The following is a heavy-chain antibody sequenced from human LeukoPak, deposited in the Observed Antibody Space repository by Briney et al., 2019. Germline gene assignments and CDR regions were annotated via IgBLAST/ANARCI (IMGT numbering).Heavy chain of an antibody. Sequence: ASVKVSCKASGYTFTSYGISWVRQAPGQGLEWMGWISAYNGNTNYAQKLQGRVTMTTDTSTSTAYMELRSLRSDDTAVHYCARGVRGYCSSTSCYVFDYWGQGTLVTVSS. CDR3: ARGVRGYCSSTSCYVFDY. V-gene: IGHV1-18*01. J-gene: IGHJ4*02. CDR2: ISAYNGNT. CDR1: GYTFTSYG. D-gene: IGHD2-2*01.